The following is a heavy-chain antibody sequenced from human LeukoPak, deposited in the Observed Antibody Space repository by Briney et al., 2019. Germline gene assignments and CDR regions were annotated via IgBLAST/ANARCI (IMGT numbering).Heavy chain of an antibody. CDR3: ARDLVYYDSSGYGY. CDR1: GFTFSSYG. D-gene: IGHD3-22*01. J-gene: IGHJ4*02. Sequence: GGPLRLSCAASGFTFSSYGMHWVRQAPGKGLEWVAVIWYDGSNKYYADSVKGRFTVSRDNSKNTLYLQMNSLRAEDTAVYYCARDLVYYDSSGYGYWGQGTLVTVSS. CDR2: IWYDGSNK. V-gene: IGHV3-33*01.